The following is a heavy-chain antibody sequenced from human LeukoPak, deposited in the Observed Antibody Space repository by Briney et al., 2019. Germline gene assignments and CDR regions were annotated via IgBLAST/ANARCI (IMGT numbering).Heavy chain of an antibody. Sequence: GGSLRLSCAASGFTFSSYAMSWVRQAPGKGLEWVSAISGSGDSTYYADSVKGRFTISRDNSKNTLYLQMNSLRAEDTAVYYCARGSGSYYFDPPFDYWGQGTLVTVSS. CDR2: ISGSGDST. D-gene: IGHD1-26*01. CDR1: GFTFSSYA. V-gene: IGHV3-23*01. CDR3: ARGSGSYYFDPPFDY. J-gene: IGHJ4*02.